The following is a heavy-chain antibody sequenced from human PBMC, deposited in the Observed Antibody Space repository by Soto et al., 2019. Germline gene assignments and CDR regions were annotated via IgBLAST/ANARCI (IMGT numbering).Heavy chain of an antibody. J-gene: IGHJ6*02. V-gene: IGHV3-23*01. CDR2: ISGSGGST. D-gene: IGHD5-12*01. CDR1: GFTFSSYA. CDR3: AKGGYDRYYYYGMDV. Sequence: GGSLRLSCAASGFTFSSYAMSWVRQAPGKGLEWVSAISGSGGSTYYADSLKGRFTISRDNSKNTLYLQMNSLRAEDTAVYYCAKGGYDRYYYYGMDVWGQGTTVTVSS.